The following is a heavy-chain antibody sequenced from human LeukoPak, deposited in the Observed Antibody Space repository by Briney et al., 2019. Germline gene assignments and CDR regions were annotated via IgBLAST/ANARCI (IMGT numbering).Heavy chain of an antibody. CDR1: GFTFSSYE. J-gene: IGHJ4*02. CDR2: ISSSGSTI. V-gene: IGHV3-48*03. Sequence: GGSLRLSCAASGFTFSSYEMNWVRQAPGKGLEWVSYISSSGSTIYYADSVKGRFTISRDKAKNSLYLQMNTLRDEYPDVYYCARDTYYYDSSGYYLVYFDYWGQGTLVTVSS. D-gene: IGHD3-22*01. CDR3: ARDTYYYDSSGYYLVYFDY.